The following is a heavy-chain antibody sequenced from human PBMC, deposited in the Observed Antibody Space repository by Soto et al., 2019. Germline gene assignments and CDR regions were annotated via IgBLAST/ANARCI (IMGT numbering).Heavy chain of an antibody. CDR1: WGSFSGYY. V-gene: IGHV4-34*01. CDR2: INHSGST. Sequence: SGTLSLTCAVHWGSFSGYYWSWIPQPPGEGLEGIGEINHSGSTNYNPSLKSRVTISVDTSKNQFSLKLSSVTAADTAVYYCARDRRIYCSGGSCLGNWFDPWGQGTLVTVSS. D-gene: IGHD2-15*01. J-gene: IGHJ5*02. CDR3: ARDRRIYCSGGSCLGNWFDP.